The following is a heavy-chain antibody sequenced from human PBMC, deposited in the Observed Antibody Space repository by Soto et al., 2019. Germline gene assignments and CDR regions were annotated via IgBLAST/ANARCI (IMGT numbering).Heavy chain of an antibody. Sequence: SVKVSCKASGGTFSSYAISWVRQAPGQGLEWMGGIIPIFGTANYAQKFQGRVTITAGESTSTAYMELSSLRSEDTAVYYCARGAVARLTDYYYGMDVWGQGTTVTVSS. CDR1: GGTFSSYA. CDR2: IIPIFGTA. D-gene: IGHD6-19*01. CDR3: ARGAVARLTDYYYGMDV. J-gene: IGHJ6*02. V-gene: IGHV1-69*13.